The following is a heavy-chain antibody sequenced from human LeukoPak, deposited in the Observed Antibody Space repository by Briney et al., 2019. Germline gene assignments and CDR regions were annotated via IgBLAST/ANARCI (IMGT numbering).Heavy chain of an antibody. D-gene: IGHD3-22*01. CDR3: ARDNDSSGYSFDY. V-gene: IGHV3-30*04. J-gene: IGHJ4*02. CDR2: ISYDGSNK. Sequence: GGSLRLTCAASGFTFSSYAMHWVRQAPGKGLEWVAVISYDGSNKYYADSVKGRFTISRDNSKNTLYLQMNSLRAEDTAVYYCARDNDSSGYSFDYWGQGTLVTVSS. CDR1: GFTFSSYA.